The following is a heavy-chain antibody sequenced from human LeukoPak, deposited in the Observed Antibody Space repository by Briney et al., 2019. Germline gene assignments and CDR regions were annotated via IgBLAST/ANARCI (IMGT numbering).Heavy chain of an antibody. CDR3: ARYYGPIPFLDY. CDR1: GYTFTSNY. Sequence: ASVKVSCKAFGYTFTSNYMHWVRQAPGQGPEWMGVISPSGGSTTYAQKLQGRVTMTTDTSTTTAYMELRSLRSDDTAVYYCARYYGPIPFLDYWGQGTLVTVSS. D-gene: IGHD2/OR15-2a*01. CDR2: ISPSGGST. V-gene: IGHV1-46*01. J-gene: IGHJ4*02.